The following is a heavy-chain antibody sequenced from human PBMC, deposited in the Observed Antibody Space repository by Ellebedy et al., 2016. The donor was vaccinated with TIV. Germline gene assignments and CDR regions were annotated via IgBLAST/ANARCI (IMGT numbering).Heavy chain of an antibody. J-gene: IGHJ3*02. CDR2: LFDTGNT. CDR3: ARLELAYCGGNCSGAFDI. V-gene: IGHV4-39*07. D-gene: IGHD2-21*02. CDR1: GGSISSYPYY. Sequence: SETLSLTCTVSGGSISSYPYYWGWIRQPPGKGLEWIGNLFDTGNTYYNPSLTSRVSISVDTSKNQFSLTLRSVSAADTAVYYCARLELAYCGGNCSGAFDIWGQGTMVTVSS.